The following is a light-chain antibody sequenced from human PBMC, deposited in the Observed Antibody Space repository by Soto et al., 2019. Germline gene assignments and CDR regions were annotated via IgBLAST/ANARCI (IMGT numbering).Light chain of an antibody. Sequence: SVLAQPASVSGSPGQSITISCTGTSSDVGRLNFVSWFQQHPGKAPKLLIYDVSNWPSGASDRFSGSKSGNTASLTISGLQAEDEADYYCSSFTTSSTFVFGTGTKVTVL. V-gene: IGLV2-14*01. CDR2: DVS. CDR1: SSDVGRLNF. J-gene: IGLJ1*01. CDR3: SSFTTSSTFV.